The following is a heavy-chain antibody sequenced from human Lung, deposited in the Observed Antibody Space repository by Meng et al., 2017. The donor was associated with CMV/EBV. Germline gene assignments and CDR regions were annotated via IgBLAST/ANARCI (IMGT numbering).Heavy chain of an antibody. CDR3: TRGGGTISIFGVARIVGGMDV. D-gene: IGHD3-3*01. CDR1: GFTFSSYA. V-gene: IGHV3-30*04. J-gene: IGHJ6*02. Sequence: SCAASGFTFSSYAMHWVRQAPGKGLEWVAVISYDGSNKYYADSVKGRFTISRDNSKNTLYLQMNSLRVEDTAVYYCTRGGGTISIFGVARIVGGMDVWXQGTXVTGSS. CDR2: ISYDGSNK.